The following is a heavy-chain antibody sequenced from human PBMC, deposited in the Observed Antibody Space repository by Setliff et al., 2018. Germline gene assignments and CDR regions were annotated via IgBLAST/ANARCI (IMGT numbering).Heavy chain of an antibody. D-gene: IGHD1-26*01. CDR3: AREVGTSTSSDAFDV. J-gene: IGHJ3*01. V-gene: IGHV4-30-4*08. CDR2: IYRSGSA. Sequence: PSETLSLTCTVSGDSISSGDYFWSWIRQPPGKGLEWIAYIYRSGSAYYNPSLKSRVTMSVDTSKNQFSLHLTSATAADTAVYYCAREVGTSTSSDAFDVWGQGMMVTVSS. CDR1: GDSISSGDYF.